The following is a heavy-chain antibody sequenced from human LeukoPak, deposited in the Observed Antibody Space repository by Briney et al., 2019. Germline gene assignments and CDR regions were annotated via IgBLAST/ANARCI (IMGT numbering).Heavy chain of an antibody. CDR3: ARAVGYCSSTSCYGANWYFDL. D-gene: IGHD2-2*01. Sequence: PSGTLSLTCAVSGGSISSTNWWSWVRQPPGKGLEWIGRIYTSGSTNYNPSLKSRVTMSVDTSKNQFSLKLSSVTAADTAVYYCARAVGYCSSTSCYGANWYFDLWGRGTLVTVSS. V-gene: IGHV4-4*02. J-gene: IGHJ2*01. CDR1: GGSISSTNW. CDR2: IYTSGST.